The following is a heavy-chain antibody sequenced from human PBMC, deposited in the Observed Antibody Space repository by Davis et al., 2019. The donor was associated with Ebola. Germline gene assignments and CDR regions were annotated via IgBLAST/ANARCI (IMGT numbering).Heavy chain of an antibody. Sequence: AASVKVSCKASGYTFTSYGISWVRQAPGQGLEWMGWISTYNGNTNYAQKFQGRVTMTTDTSTTTAYMELRSLRPDDTAMYFCARDKGTVTPSDYWGQGTLVTVSS. CDR3: ARDKGTVTPSDY. J-gene: IGHJ4*02. CDR1: GYTFTSYG. D-gene: IGHD1-14*01. V-gene: IGHV1-18*01. CDR2: ISTYNGNT.